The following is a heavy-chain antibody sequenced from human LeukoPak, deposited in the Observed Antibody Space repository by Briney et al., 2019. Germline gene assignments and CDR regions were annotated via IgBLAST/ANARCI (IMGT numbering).Heavy chain of an antibody. CDR2: ISNDGTYK. J-gene: IGHJ5*02. V-gene: IGHV3-30*03. CDR3: ARDLAFGYRNWFDP. Sequence: GSLRLSCAASGFIFRHHGMHWVRQAPGKGPERVAVISNDGTYKNYADSVKGRFTISRDSFNNTLYLQMNSLRAEDTAVYYCARDLAFGYRNWFDPWGQGTLVSVSS. CDR1: GFIFRHHG. D-gene: IGHD3-16*01.